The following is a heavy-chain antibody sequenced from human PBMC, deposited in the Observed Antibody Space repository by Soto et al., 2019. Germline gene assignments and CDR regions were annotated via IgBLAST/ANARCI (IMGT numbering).Heavy chain of an antibody. CDR1: GFTFSDYW. CDR3: ARCGVIGSYSYYYYGMDV. V-gene: IGHV3-74*01. J-gene: IGHJ6*02. CDR2: IHGDGSGT. D-gene: IGHD1-26*01. Sequence: SGGSLRLSCAASGFTFSDYWMYWVRQAPGKGLVWVSRIHGDGSGTSYADSVKGRFSISRDNPWNMLNVQMNSLRGEDTAAYYCARCGVIGSYSYYYYGMDVWGQGTTVIVSS.